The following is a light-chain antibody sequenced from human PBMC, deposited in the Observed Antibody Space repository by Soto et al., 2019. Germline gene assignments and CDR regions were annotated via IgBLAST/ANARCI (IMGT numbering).Light chain of an antibody. Sequence: DIQMTQSPSSLSASVGDTVTITCRASQTITYWLAWYQQTPGRATKLLIYDVFNLQSGVPSRFSGSGSGTEFTLTISSLQPDDSATYYCQQYHSFSFTFGQGTKLEIK. V-gene: IGKV1-5*01. CDR2: DVF. CDR3: QQYHSFSFT. J-gene: IGKJ2*01. CDR1: QTITYW.